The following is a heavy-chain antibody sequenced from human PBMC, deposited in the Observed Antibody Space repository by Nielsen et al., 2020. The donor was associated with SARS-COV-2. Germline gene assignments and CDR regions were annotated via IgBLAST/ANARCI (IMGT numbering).Heavy chain of an antibody. V-gene: IGHV3-30*18. CDR3: AKGLSAGYYSGFES. J-gene: IGHJ4*02. Sequence: GESLKISCAASGFDFSGYAMHWVRQAPGKGLEWVAVTTYDGRSKNYADSVKGRFTVSRDNSKNTLIVQMNSLRPEDTAVYYCAKGLSAGYYSGFESWGQGTLVTVS. D-gene: IGHD3-9*01. CDR1: GFDFSGYA. CDR2: TTYDGRSK.